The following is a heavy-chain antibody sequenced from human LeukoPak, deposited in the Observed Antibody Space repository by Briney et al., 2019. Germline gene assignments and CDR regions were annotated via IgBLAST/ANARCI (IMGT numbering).Heavy chain of an antibody. CDR1: GYSISSGYY. CDR2: IYHSGST. V-gene: IGHV4-38-2*02. CDR3: ARGDSGWYNWFDP. Sequence: LETLSLTCTVSGYSISSGYYWGWIRQPPGKGLEWIGSIYHSGSTYYNPSLKSRVTISVDTSKNQFSLKLSSVTAADTAVYYCARGDSGWYNWFDPWGQGTLVTVSS. D-gene: IGHD6-19*01. J-gene: IGHJ5*02.